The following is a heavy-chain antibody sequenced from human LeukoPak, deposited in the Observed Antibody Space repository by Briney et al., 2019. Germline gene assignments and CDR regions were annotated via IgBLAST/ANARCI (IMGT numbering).Heavy chain of an antibody. D-gene: IGHD3-16*01. V-gene: IGHV4-4*07. CDR1: DGSISSFC. CDR3: ARGLVWRFLFDSRRDSFDI. Sequence: SETLSLTCSVSDGSISSFCWSWIRQPAGKGLEWIGRIHTSGSTDYNPSLKSRVTMSVDTSKNQFSLKLQSVTAADTGVYYCARGLVWRFLFDSRRDSFDIWGQGTTITVSS. CDR2: IHTSGST. J-gene: IGHJ3*02.